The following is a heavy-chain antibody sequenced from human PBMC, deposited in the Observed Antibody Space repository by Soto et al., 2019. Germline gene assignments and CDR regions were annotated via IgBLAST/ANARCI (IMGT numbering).Heavy chain of an antibody. J-gene: IGHJ6*02. CDR2: IHAGNGNT. V-gene: IGHV1-3*01. Sequence: ASVKVSCKASGYTFTNYAMHWVRQAPGQRLEWMGWIHAGNGNTKYSQTFQGRVTITRDTSASTAYMEVSSLSSEDTTVYYCARAPRSSGNYYYAMDVWGQGTTVTVSS. D-gene: IGHD1-26*01. CDR1: GYTFTNYA. CDR3: ARAPRSSGNYYYAMDV.